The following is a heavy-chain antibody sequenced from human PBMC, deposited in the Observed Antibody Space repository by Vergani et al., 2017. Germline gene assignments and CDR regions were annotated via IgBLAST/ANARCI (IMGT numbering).Heavy chain of an antibody. CDR1: GGSIRNHKW. CDR2: THESETT. V-gene: IGHV4-4*03. CDR3: ARVGEGAFNLGH. J-gene: IGHJ4*02. Sequence: QVHLQESGPGLVKPPGTLSLTCVVSGGSIRNHKWWSWVRQSPRKGLEWIGETHESETTNYNASLNSRVTISVDKSTNQCSLKFNSVTAADSGLYYCARVGEGAFNLGHWGQGTLFTVSS. D-gene: IGHD2-21*01.